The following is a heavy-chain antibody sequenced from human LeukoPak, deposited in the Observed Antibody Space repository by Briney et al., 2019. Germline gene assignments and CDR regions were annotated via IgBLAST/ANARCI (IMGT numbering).Heavy chain of an antibody. CDR3: ARVTDSLGTYGMDV. V-gene: IGHV3-13*04. CDR2: IGTAGDT. D-gene: IGHD7-27*01. J-gene: IGHJ6*02. CDR1: GFTFSSYW. Sequence: GGSLRLSCAASGFTFSSYWMHWVRQATGKGLEWVSAIGTAGDTYYPGSVKGRFTISRENAKNSLYLQMNSLRAGDTAVYYCARVTDSLGTYGMDVWGQGTTVTVSS.